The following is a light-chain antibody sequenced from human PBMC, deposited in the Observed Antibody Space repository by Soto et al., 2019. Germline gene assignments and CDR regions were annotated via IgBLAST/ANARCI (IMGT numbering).Light chain of an antibody. CDR3: CSYAGSSTLNYV. Sequence: QSVLTQPASVSGSPGQSITISCTGTSSDVGSYNLASWYQQHPGKAPKLMIYEGSKRPSGVSNRFSGSKSGNTASLTISGLQAEDEADYYCCSYAGSSTLNYVFGTGTKSPS. CDR1: SSDVGSYNL. CDR2: EGS. V-gene: IGLV2-23*01. J-gene: IGLJ1*01.